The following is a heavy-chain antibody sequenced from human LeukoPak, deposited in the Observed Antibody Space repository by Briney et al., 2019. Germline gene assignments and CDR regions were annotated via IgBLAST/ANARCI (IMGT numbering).Heavy chain of an antibody. CDR3: ARDMAVNAIRTLYFDL. Sequence: GGSLRLSCAASGFTFSSYSMNWVRQAPGKGLEWVSSISSSSSYIYYADSVKGRFTISRDNAKNSLYLQMNSLRAEDTAVYYCARDMAVNAIRTLYFDLWGRGTLVTVSS. D-gene: IGHD2-21*01. V-gene: IGHV3-21*01. CDR1: GFTFSSYS. CDR2: ISSSSSYI. J-gene: IGHJ2*01.